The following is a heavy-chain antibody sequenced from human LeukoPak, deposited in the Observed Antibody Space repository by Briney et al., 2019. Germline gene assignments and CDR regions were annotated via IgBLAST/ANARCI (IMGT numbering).Heavy chain of an antibody. CDR1: GGSISSGDYY. CDR3: ARVKRGYSGYDGGMRFDY. D-gene: IGHD5-12*01. Sequence: SQALSLTCTVSGGSISSGDYYWSWNRQPPGKGLEWIGYIYYSGSTYYNPSLKSRVTISVDTSKNQFSLKLSSVTAADTAVYYCARVKRGYSGYDGGMRFDYWGQGTLVTVSS. J-gene: IGHJ4*02. V-gene: IGHV4-30-4*01. CDR2: IYYSGST.